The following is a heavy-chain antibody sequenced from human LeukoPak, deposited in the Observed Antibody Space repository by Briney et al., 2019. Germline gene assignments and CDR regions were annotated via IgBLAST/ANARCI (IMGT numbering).Heavy chain of an antibody. CDR3: ARDQTTPYYMDV. V-gene: IGHV4-59*12. Sequence: PSETLSLTCTVSGGSISSYYWSWIRQPPGKGLEWIGYIYYSGSTNYNPSLKSRVTISVDTSKNQFSLKLSSVTAADTAVYYCARDQTTPYYMDVWGKGTTVTVSS. J-gene: IGHJ6*03. CDR2: IYYSGST. CDR1: GGSISSYY. D-gene: IGHD4-17*01.